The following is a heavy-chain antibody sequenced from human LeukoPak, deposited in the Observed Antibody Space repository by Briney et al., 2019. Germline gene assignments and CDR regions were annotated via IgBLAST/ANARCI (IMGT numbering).Heavy chain of an antibody. CDR3: AKARRDGYNPYYFDY. D-gene: IGHD5-24*01. Sequence: GGSLRLSCAASGFSFSSYSMTWVRQAPGEGLEWVSCLSGSGDMTFYADSVKGRFTISRDNSKNTMYLQMDSLRVEDTAVYYCAKARRDGYNPYYFDYWGQGTLVTVSS. CDR2: LSGSGDMT. V-gene: IGHV3-23*01. CDR1: GFSFSSYS. J-gene: IGHJ4*02.